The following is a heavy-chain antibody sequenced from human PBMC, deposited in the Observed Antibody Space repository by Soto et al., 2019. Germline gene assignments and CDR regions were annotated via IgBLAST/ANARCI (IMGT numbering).Heavy chain of an antibody. J-gene: IGHJ4*02. Sequence: EAGPTLVNPTQTLTLTCTVAGFSLRTPGMRVSWLRQPPGKALEWLGRVDWNDEKFYSTSLTTRLTISKDTSKNRVVLTLTNVDPVDTATYYCARIKPLGPDYLDFWGQGALVTVSS. CDR3: ARIKPLGPDYLDF. CDR2: VDWNDEK. CDR1: GFSLRTPGMR. V-gene: IGHV2-70*04. D-gene: IGHD1-26*01.